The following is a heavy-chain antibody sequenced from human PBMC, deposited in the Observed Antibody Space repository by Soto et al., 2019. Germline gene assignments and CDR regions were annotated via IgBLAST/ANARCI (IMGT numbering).Heavy chain of an antibody. D-gene: IGHD2-21*01. CDR2: INPNSGGT. V-gene: IGHV1-2*04. Sequence: ASVKVSCKASGYTFTGYYMHWVRQAPGQGLEWMGWINPNSGGTNYAQKFQGWVTMTRDTSISTAYMELSRQRSDDTAVDYCARDLGNMWNYIDYRGQGTLVTVSS. CDR1: GYTFTGYY. CDR3: ARDLGNMWNYIDY. J-gene: IGHJ4*02.